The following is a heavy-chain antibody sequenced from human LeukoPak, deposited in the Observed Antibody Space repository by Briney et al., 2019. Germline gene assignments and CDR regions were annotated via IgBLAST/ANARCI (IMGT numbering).Heavy chain of an antibody. CDR2: IYHSGST. J-gene: IGHJ6*03. CDR1: GGSISSDNW. D-gene: IGHD1-26*01. Sequence: EPSETLSLTCAVSGGSISSDNWWSWVRQPPGKGLEWIGEIYHSGSTNHNPSLKSRVTISVDTSKNQFSLKLSSVTAADTAVYYCARHRRSSHYYYYYMDVWGKGTTVTVSS. CDR3: ARHRRSSHYYYYYMDV. V-gene: IGHV4-4*02.